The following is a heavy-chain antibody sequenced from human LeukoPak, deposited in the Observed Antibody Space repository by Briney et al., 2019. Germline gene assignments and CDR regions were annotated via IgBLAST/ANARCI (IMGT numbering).Heavy chain of an antibody. Sequence: ASVKVSCKASGYTFTSYGISWVRQAPGQGLEWMGWISAYNGNTNYAQKLQGRVTMTTDTSTSTAYMELRSLRSDDTAVYYCARDPGLDCSGGSCYSWGQGTLVTVSS. CDR2: ISAYNGNT. J-gene: IGHJ4*02. V-gene: IGHV1-18*01. D-gene: IGHD2-15*01. CDR1: GYTFTSYG. CDR3: ARDPGLDCSGGSCYS.